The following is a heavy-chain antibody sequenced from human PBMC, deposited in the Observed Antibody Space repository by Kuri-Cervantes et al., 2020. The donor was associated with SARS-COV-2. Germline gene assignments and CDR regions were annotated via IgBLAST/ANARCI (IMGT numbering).Heavy chain of an antibody. V-gene: IGHV4-39*07. CDR3: ARDTARGSGWYKEDY. Sequence: SETLSLTCTVSGGSIRSSSYYWGWIRQPPGKGLELIGGIYYSGSTNYNPSLKSRVSISVETSKKQFSLKLSSVTAADTAVYYSARDTARGSGWYKEDYWGQGTLVTVSS. CDR2: IYYSGST. CDR1: GGSIRSSSYY. J-gene: IGHJ4*02. D-gene: IGHD6-19*01.